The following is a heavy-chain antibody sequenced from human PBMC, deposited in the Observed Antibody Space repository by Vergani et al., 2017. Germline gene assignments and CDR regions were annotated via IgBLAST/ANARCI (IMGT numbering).Heavy chain of an antibody. Sequence: EVQLVESGGGLVQPGGSLRLSCAASGFTFSSYSMNWVRQAPGKGLEWVSYISSSSSTIYYADSVRGRFTISRDNAKNSLYLQMNGLRAEDTAVYYCARDRAIVVAPGGVWFDPWGQGTLVTVSS. J-gene: IGHJ5*02. CDR1: GFTFSSYS. V-gene: IGHV3-48*01. CDR3: ARDRAIVVAPGGVWFDP. D-gene: IGHD2-2*01. CDR2: ISSSSSTI.